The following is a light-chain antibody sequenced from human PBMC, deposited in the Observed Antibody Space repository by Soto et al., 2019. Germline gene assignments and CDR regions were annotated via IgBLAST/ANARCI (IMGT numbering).Light chain of an antibody. Sequence: DIQMTQSPSSLSASVGDRVTITCRASQSISTYLNWYQQKPGKAPKLLIYAASTLQSGVPSRFSGSGSGTDFTLTISSLQPEDFATYYGQQSYSLVITVGQGTRL. J-gene: IGKJ5*01. CDR3: QQSYSLVIT. CDR2: AAS. CDR1: QSISTY. V-gene: IGKV1-39*01.